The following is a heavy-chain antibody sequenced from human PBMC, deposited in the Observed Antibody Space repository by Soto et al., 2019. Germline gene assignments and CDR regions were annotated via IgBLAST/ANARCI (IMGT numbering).Heavy chain of an antibody. CDR3: AGDPHEFWNSYFFDS. V-gene: IGHV1-18*01. CDR2: IRAYNGQT. D-gene: IGHD3-3*01. J-gene: IGHJ5*01. CDR1: GYPFYTYG. Sequence: ASVKVSCKASGYPFYTYGINWVRQAPGQRPEWMGWIRAYNGQTDYAQNFQGRVTMATDTSTNTAFMELRNLRSDDPTVYYCAGDPHEFWNSYFFDSWGPGTLVTVSS.